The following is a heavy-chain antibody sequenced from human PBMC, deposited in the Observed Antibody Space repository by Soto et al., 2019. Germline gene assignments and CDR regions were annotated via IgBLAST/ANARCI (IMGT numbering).Heavy chain of an antibody. J-gene: IGHJ6*02. CDR1: GFSFNFYG. CDR2: IWYGGTTK. CDR3: ARDGTPQVFVEKGHYNYYSGMDA. Sequence: QMQLEESGGGVVQPGGSLRLCCGSSGFSFNFYGMHWARQAPGKGLEWVASIWYGGTTKLYADSVKGRFTISRDNSRGTLFLRRNSLRAEDTAVYYCARDGTPQVFVEKGHYNYYSGMDAWGQGTTVLVSS. V-gene: IGHV3-33*01. D-gene: IGHD3-3*01.